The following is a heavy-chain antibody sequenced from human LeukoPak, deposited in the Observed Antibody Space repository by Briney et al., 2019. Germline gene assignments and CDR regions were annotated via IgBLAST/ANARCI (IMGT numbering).Heavy chain of an antibody. Sequence: GGSLRLSCAASGFTFTSYAMHWVRQAPGKGLEWVVVISYDGDNKFYADSVKGRFTISRDNSKKTLYLQLNSLRGEDTAVYYCARVEVGATLPSYRGQGTLVTVSS. CDR3: ARVEVGATLPSY. J-gene: IGHJ4*02. D-gene: IGHD1-26*01. CDR1: GFTFTSYA. V-gene: IGHV3-30*04. CDR2: ISYDGDNK.